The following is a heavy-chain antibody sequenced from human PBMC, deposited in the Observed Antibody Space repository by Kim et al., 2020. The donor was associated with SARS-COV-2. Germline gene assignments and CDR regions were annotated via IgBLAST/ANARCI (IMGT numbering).Heavy chain of an antibody. Sequence: GGSLRLSCAASGFTVSSNYMSWVRQAPGKGLEWVSVIYSGGSTYYADSVKGRFTISRDNSKNTLYLQMNSLRAEDTAVYYCASPDPCVEMATRSDAFDIWGQGTMVTVSS. D-gene: IGHD5-12*01. CDR2: IYSGGST. V-gene: IGHV3-66*01. CDR3: ASPDPCVEMATRSDAFDI. J-gene: IGHJ3*02. CDR1: GFTVSSNY.